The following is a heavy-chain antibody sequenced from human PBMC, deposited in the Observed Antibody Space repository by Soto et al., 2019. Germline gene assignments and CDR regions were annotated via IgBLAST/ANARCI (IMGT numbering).Heavy chain of an antibody. Sequence: QVQLQESGPGLVKPSETLSLTCTVSDGSVSSGSYYWSWIRQPPGKGLEWIGYIYYSGSTNYNPSLKSRVTISVDTSKNQFSLKLSSVTAADTAVYYCARDRDYGGNSDAFDIWGQGTMVTVSS. CDR1: DGSVSSGSYY. D-gene: IGHD4-17*01. CDR2: IYYSGST. CDR3: ARDRDYGGNSDAFDI. J-gene: IGHJ3*02. V-gene: IGHV4-61*01.